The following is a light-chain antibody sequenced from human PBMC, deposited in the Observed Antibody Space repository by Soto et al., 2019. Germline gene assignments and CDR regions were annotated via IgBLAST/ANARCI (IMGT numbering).Light chain of an antibody. CDR3: QQYVSSPFT. Sequence: ESVLTQSPGTLSLSPGERATLSCRASQSVSSGYLAWYQHKPGQAPRLLIYGASSRATGIPDRFSGSGSATDFTLTISRLEPEDFAVYYCQQYVSSPFTFGQGTRLEIK. J-gene: IGKJ2*01. CDR2: GAS. CDR1: QSVSSGY. V-gene: IGKV3-20*01.